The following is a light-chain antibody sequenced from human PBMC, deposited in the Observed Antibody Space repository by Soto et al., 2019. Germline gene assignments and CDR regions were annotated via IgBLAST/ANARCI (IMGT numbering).Light chain of an antibody. Sequence: QSALAQPASVSGSPGQLITISCTGTSSDVGGYNYVSWYQQHPGKAPKLMIYEVSNRPSGVSNRFSGSKSGNTASLTISGLQAEDEADYYCSSYTSSSTLCVFGTGTKVTVL. CDR3: SSYTSSSTLCV. CDR1: SSDVGGYNY. CDR2: EVS. V-gene: IGLV2-14*01. J-gene: IGLJ1*01.